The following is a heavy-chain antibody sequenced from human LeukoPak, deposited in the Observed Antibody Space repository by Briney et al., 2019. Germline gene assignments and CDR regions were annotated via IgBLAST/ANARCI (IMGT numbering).Heavy chain of an antibody. V-gene: IGHV1-18*01. CDR1: GYTFTSYG. CDR3: ARVPLVVPAATNNWFDP. D-gene: IGHD2-2*01. Sequence: GASVKVSCKASGYTFTSYGISWVRQAPGQGLEWMGWISAYNGNTNYAQKLQGRVTMTTDTSTSTAYMELRSLRSDDTAVYYCARVPLVVPAATNNWFDPWGQGTLVTVSS. J-gene: IGHJ5*02. CDR2: ISAYNGNT.